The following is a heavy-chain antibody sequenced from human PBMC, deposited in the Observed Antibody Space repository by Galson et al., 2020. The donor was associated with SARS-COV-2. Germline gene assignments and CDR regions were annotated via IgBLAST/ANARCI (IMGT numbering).Heavy chain of an antibody. CDR1: GYTFNTFG. V-gene: IGHV1-18*01. CDR2: TSAYNSNT. Sequence: ASAKVSCKTSGYTFNTFGIGWIRQAPGQGLEWMGWTSAYNSNTNYAQKFQGRVTMTTDTSTDTAYMELRSLRSYDTAVYYCSRLEGYCSGAGCFSPDKYSFDHWGQGSLVADSS. J-gene: IGHJ4*02. CDR3: SRLEGYCSGAGCFSPDKYSFDH. D-gene: IGHD2-15*01.